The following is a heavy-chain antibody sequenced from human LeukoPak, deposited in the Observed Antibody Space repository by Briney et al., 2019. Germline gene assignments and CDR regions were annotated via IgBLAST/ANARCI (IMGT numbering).Heavy chain of an antibody. CDR1: GGSISSYF. V-gene: IGHV4-59*01. CDR2: ISSSGST. J-gene: IGHJ4*02. Sequence: PSETLSLTCTVSGGSISSYFWSWIRQPPGKGLEWIGYISSSGSTNYNPSLKSRVTMSVDTSKNQFSLKLTSVTAADTAVYYCARGFLEWFFDFWGQGTLVTVSS. D-gene: IGHD3-3*01. CDR3: ARGFLEWFFDF.